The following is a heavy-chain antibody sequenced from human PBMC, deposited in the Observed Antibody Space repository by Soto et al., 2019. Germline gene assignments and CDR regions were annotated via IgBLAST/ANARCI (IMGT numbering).Heavy chain of an antibody. D-gene: IGHD3-3*01. CDR3: ATMERLFDY. CDR2: ISYDGSDK. J-gene: IGHJ4*02. CDR1: GFTFSDYG. Sequence: QLQLVESGEGVVQPGRSLRLSCAASGFTFSDYGMHWVRQAPSTWLEWVAVISYDGSDKYYEDSVKGRFTISRDNSKNRLYLQMNSLRAEDTAVYYCATMERLFDYWGQGTLVTVSS. V-gene: IGHV3-30*03.